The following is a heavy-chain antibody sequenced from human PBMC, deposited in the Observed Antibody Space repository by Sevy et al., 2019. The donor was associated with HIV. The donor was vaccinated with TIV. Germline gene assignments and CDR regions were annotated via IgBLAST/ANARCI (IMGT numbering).Heavy chain of an antibody. CDR1: GGSISPYY. CDR2: FYYTGST. D-gene: IGHD3-3*01. Sequence: SETLSLTCTVSGGSISPYYWSWIRQPPGKRLEWVGYFYYTGSTNYNPSLEGRATISVDASKNQFFLKLTSVTAADTAVYYCARQGGVVDYGMDVWGQGTTVTVSS. CDR3: ARQGGVVDYGMDV. J-gene: IGHJ6*02. V-gene: IGHV4-59*01.